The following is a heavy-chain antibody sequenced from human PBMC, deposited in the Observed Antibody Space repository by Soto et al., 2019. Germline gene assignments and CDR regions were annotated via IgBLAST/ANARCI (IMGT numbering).Heavy chain of an antibody. J-gene: IGHJ3*02. V-gene: IGHV1-2*04. D-gene: IGHD2-15*01. Sequence: SVKHSCMASGSTFTGYYMHGVRQAPGQRPEGMGWINHNSGGTNYAQKFQGWVTMTRDTSISTAYMELSRLRSDDTAVYYCARILPGYCSGGSCYSIDAFDIWGQGTMVTVSS. CDR1: GSTFTGYY. CDR3: ARILPGYCSGGSCYSIDAFDI. CDR2: INHNSGGT.